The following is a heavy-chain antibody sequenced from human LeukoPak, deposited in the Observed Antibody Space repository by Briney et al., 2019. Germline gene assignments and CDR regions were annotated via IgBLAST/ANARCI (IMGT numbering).Heavy chain of an antibody. CDR2: IYHSGST. V-gene: IGHV4-4*02. Sequence: SGTLSLTCAVSGGSISSSNWWSSVRQPPGKGLEWIGEIYHSGSTNYNPSLKSRVTISVDKSKNQFSLKLSSVTAADTAVYYCARLGGTYSSTSDYYYGMDVWGKGTTVTVSS. D-gene: IGHD6-19*01. J-gene: IGHJ6*04. CDR1: GGSISSSNW. CDR3: ARLGGTYSSTSDYYYGMDV.